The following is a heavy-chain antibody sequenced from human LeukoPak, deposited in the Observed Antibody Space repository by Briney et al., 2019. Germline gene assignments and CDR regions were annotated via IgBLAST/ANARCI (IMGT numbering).Heavy chain of an antibody. CDR1: GGSVSSTTYF. Sequence: PSETLSLTCTVSGGSVSSTTYFWSWMRRPPGKGLEWIASINYSGSTYYNPSLKSRVTISVDTSDNQFSLKLSSVTAADTAVYYCARYVVYGSGKYYFDYWGQGTLVTVSP. D-gene: IGHD3-10*01. J-gene: IGHJ4*02. CDR3: ARYVVYGSGKYYFDY. V-gene: IGHV4-39*01. CDR2: INYSGST.